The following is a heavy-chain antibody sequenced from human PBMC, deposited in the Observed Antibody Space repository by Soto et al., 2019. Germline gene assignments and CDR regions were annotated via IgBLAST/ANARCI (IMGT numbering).Heavy chain of an antibody. J-gene: IGHJ3*02. CDR2: INPSGGST. CDR3: ARASKYCGGDCPDAFDI. D-gene: IGHD2-21*02. CDR1: GYTFTSYY. Sequence: ASVKVSCTASGYTFTSYYMHWVRQAPGQGLEWMGIINPSGGSTSYAQKFQGRVTMTRDTSTSTVYMELSSLRSEDTAVYYCARASKYCGGDCPDAFDIWGQGTMVT. V-gene: IGHV1-46*01.